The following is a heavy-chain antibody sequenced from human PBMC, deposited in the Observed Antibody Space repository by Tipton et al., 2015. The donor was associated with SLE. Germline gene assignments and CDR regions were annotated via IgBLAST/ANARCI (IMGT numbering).Heavy chain of an antibody. J-gene: IGHJ4*02. CDR2: ISWNSGSI. D-gene: IGHD3-10*01. CDR1: GFTFDDYA. V-gene: IGHV3-9*01. CDR3: ARALQMASDLGSFWDY. Sequence: SLRLSCAASGFTFDDYAMHWVRQAPGKGLEWVSGISWNSGSIGYADSVKGRFTIARDNAKNSLYLQMNSLRAEDTALYYCARALQMASDLGSFWDYWGQGTLVTVSS.